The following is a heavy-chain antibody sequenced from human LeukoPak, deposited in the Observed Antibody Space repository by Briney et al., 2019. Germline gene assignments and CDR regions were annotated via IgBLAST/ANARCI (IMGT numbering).Heavy chain of an antibody. Sequence: ASVKVSCKASGYTFTSYGISWVRQAPGQGLEWMGWISAYNGDTNYAQNLQGRVSMTTDTSTSTAYMELRSMRSDDTAVYYCARTSSGSYDFDYWGQGTLVTVSS. CDR1: GYTFTSYG. J-gene: IGHJ4*02. D-gene: IGHD1-26*01. CDR2: ISAYNGDT. V-gene: IGHV1-18*01. CDR3: ARTSSGSYDFDY.